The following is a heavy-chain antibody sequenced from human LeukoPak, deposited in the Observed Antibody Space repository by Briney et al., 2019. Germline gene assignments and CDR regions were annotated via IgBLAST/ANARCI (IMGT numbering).Heavy chain of an antibody. D-gene: IGHD4-11*01. J-gene: IGHJ5*02. CDR3: ARVGTTVTTLNWFDP. V-gene: IGHV1-46*01. Sequence: ASVKVSCKASGYTFTSYYMHWVRQAPGQGLEWMGIINPSGGSTSYAQKFQGRVTMTRDTSTSTVYMELSSLRSEDTAVYYCARVGTTVTTLNWFDPWGQGTLVTVSS. CDR2: INPSGGST. CDR1: GYTFTSYY.